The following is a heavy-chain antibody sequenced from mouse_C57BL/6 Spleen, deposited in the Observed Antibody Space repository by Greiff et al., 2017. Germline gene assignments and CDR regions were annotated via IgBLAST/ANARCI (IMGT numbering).Heavy chain of an antibody. CDR1: GYTFTSYW. CDR2: IDPSDSYT. D-gene: IGHD4-1*01. J-gene: IGHJ2*01. CDR3: ARRSNLDVYY. V-gene: IGHV1-69*01. Sequence: QVQLQQPGAELVMPGASVKLSCKASGYTFTSYWMHWVKQRPGQGLEWIGEIDPSDSYTNYNQKFKGKSTLTVDKSSSTAYMHLSSLTSADSAVYYCARRSNLDVYYWGQGTTLTVSS.